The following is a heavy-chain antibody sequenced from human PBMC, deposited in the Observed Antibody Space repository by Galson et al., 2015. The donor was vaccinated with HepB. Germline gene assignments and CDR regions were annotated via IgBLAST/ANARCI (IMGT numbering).Heavy chain of an antibody. Sequence: TLSLTCTVFGGSISSSSFYWGWIRQPPGKGLEWIGSIYYSGSTFYNPSLKSRVTISLDTSKNQFSLKLSSVTASDTTVYYCARHYARYGVRFDPWGQGTLVTVSS. CDR2: IYYSGST. V-gene: IGHV4-39*01. CDR1: GGSISSSSFY. CDR3: ARHYARYGVRFDP. D-gene: IGHD4-17*01. J-gene: IGHJ5*02.